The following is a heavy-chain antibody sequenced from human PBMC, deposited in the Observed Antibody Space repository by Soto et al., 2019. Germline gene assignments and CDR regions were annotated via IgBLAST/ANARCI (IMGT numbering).Heavy chain of an antibody. V-gene: IGHV4-30-2*01. CDR3: ARDGAWRGFDV. D-gene: IGHD1-26*01. CDR1: GDSISSGGYS. CDR2: ISHSGDT. Sequence: SETLSLTCAVSGDSISSGGYSWSWIRQPPGKGLEWIGYISHSGDTYYNPSLDSRVTISVDRSKNQFSLKLGSVTAADTAVYYCARDGAWRGFDVWGQGTTVTVSS. J-gene: IGHJ6*02.